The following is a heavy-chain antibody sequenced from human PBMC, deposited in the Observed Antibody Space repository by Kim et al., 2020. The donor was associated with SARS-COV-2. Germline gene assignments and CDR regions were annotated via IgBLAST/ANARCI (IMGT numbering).Heavy chain of an antibody. CDR3: ASGALGSGSYYNLVYYYGMDV. CDR1: GGSVSSGSYY. CDR2: IYYSGST. J-gene: IGHJ6*02. Sequence: SETLSLTCTVSGGSVSSGSYYWSWIRQPPGKGLEWIGYIYYSGSTNYNPSLKSRVTISVDTSKNQFSLKLSSVTAADTAVYYCASGALGSGSYYNLVYYYGMDVWGQGTTVTVSS. V-gene: IGHV4-61*01. D-gene: IGHD3-10*01.